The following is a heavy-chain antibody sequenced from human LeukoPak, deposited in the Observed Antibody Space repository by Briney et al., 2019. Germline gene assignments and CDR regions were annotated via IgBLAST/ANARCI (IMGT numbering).Heavy chain of an antibody. Sequence: GGSLRLSCAASGFTFSSYWMSWVRQAPGKGLEWVANIKQDGSEKYYVDSVKGRFTISRDNAKNSLYLQMNSLRAEDTAVYYCARDGPLGYYYGMDVWGQGTTVTVSS. CDR2: IKQDGSEK. CDR1: GFTFSSYW. V-gene: IGHV3-7*01. CDR3: ARDGPLGYYYGMDV. J-gene: IGHJ6*02.